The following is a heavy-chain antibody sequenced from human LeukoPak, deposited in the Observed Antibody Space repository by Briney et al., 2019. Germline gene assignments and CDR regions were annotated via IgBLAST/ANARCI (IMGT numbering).Heavy chain of an antibody. J-gene: IGHJ3*02. D-gene: IGHD7-27*01. CDR3: AREKPVTGEHDAFDI. CDR2: IYYSGNS. Sequence: SETLSLTCTVSGGFISSYYWGWMRQAPGKGLECIGYIYYSGNSNYNPSLKSRVTISLDTSKNQFSLKLSSVTAADTAVYYCAREKPVTGEHDAFDIWGQGTMVTVSS. V-gene: IGHV4-59*01. CDR1: GGFISSYY.